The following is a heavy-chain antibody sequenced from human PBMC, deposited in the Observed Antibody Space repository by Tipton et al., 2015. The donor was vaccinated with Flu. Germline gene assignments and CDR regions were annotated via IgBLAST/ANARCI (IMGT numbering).Heavy chain of an antibody. Sequence: RSLRLSCAASGFTFSSYAMHWVRQAPGKGLEWVAVISYDGSNKYYADSVKGRFTISRGNSKNTLYLQMNSLRAEDTAVYYCARGGGYDSSGYPSYYYGMDVWGQGTTVTVSS. J-gene: IGHJ6*02. CDR1: GFTFSSYA. CDR2: ISYDGSNK. CDR3: ARGGGYDSSGYPSYYYGMDV. D-gene: IGHD3-22*01. V-gene: IGHV3-30-3*01.